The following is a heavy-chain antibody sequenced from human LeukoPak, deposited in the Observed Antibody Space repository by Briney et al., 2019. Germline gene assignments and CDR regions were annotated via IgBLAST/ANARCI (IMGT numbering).Heavy chain of an antibody. J-gene: IGHJ4*02. V-gene: IGHV3-21*05. CDR3: ARDTFEPLVIDF. Sequence: GGSLRLARAASGFRFRRYAMNWVREAPGEGLEWVAGVNAVGTDILSADSVRGRFTISRENAKTSLYLQMNSLRAEDRGVNYCARDTFEPLVIDFWGQETLVTVSS. D-gene: IGHD6-13*01. CDR1: GFRFRRYA. CDR2: VNAVGTDI.